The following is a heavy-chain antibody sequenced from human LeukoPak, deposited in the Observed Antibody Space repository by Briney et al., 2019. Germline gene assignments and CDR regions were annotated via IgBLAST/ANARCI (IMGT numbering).Heavy chain of an antibody. D-gene: IGHD3-22*01. Sequence: GGSLRLSCEASGFTFSRYWMHWVRQAPGKGLVWVSRINSDGSRTTYADSVRGRFTISRDNAKNTLYLQMNSLRAEDTAVYYCAKDRYYYDSSGYPKLPDYWGQGTLVTVSS. CDR1: GFTFSRYW. V-gene: IGHV3-74*01. CDR2: INSDGSRT. J-gene: IGHJ4*02. CDR3: AKDRYYYDSSGYPKLPDY.